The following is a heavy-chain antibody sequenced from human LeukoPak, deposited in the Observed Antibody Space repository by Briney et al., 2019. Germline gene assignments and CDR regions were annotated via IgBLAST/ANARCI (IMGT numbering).Heavy chain of an antibody. D-gene: IGHD3-22*01. CDR2: IIPIFGTA. V-gene: IGHV1-69*05. CDR3: ARSHYYDSSGYYYAVDY. CDR1: GGTFSSYA. Sequence: ASVKVSCXASGGTFSSYAISWVRQAHGQGLEWMGGIIPIFGTANYAQKFQGRVTITTDESTSTAYMELSSLRSEDTAVYYCARSHYYDSSGYYYAVDYWGQGTLVTVSS. J-gene: IGHJ4*02.